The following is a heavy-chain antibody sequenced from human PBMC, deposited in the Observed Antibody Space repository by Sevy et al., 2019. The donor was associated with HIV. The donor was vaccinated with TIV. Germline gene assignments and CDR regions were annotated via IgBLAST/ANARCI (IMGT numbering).Heavy chain of an antibody. CDR3: ARDKVDILTGYYRPKNWFDP. V-gene: IGHV1-2*06. Sequence: ASVKVSCKASGYTFTGYYMHWVRQAPGQGLEWMGRINPNSGGTNYAQKFQGRVTMTRDTSISTAYMELSRLRSDDTAVYYCARDKVDILTGYYRPKNWFDPWGQGTLVTVSS. D-gene: IGHD3-9*01. J-gene: IGHJ5*02. CDR2: INPNSGGT. CDR1: GYTFTGYY.